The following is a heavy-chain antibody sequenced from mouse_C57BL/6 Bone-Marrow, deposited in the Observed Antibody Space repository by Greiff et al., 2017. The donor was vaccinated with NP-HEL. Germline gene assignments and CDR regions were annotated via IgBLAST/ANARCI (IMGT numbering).Heavy chain of an antibody. CDR1: GYTFTSYW. J-gene: IGHJ2*01. D-gene: IGHD1-1*01. Sequence: QVQLQQSGAELVKPGASVKLSCKASGYTFTSYWMHWVKQRPGQGLEWIGMIHPNSGSTNYNEKFKSKATLTVDKSSSTAYMQLSSLTSEDSAVYYCARGTVVARNYFDYWGQGTTLTVSS. CDR3: ARGTVVARNYFDY. CDR2: IHPNSGST. V-gene: IGHV1-64*01.